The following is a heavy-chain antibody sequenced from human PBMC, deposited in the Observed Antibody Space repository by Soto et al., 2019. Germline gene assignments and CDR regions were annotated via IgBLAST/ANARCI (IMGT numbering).Heavy chain of an antibody. CDR2: IYYSGST. D-gene: IGHD3-10*01. Sequence: SETLSLTCTVSGGSISSGYYYWSWIRQPPGKGLERIGYIYYSGSTYYNPSLKSRVTISVDTSKNQFSLKLSSVTAADTAVYYCARDYYGSGSYYGPNYYYGMDVWGQGTTVTVSS. J-gene: IGHJ6*02. V-gene: IGHV4-30-4*01. CDR3: ARDYYGSGSYYGPNYYYGMDV. CDR1: GGSISSGYYY.